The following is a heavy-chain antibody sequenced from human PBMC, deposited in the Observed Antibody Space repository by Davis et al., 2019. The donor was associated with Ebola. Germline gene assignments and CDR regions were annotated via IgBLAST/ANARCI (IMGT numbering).Heavy chain of an antibody. J-gene: IGHJ4*02. CDR2: IYWDDDD. D-gene: IGHD3-3*01. CDR3: ARASGYGFDY. V-gene: IGHV2-5*02. CDR1: GFSLSSSGVG. Sequence: SGPTLVKPTQTLTLTCTFSGFSLSSSGVGVGWIRQSPGKALEWLALIYWDDDDRYNPSLKSRLTITKDTSKNQVVLKMTGMGPVDTGTYYCARASGYGFDYWGQGTLVPVSS.